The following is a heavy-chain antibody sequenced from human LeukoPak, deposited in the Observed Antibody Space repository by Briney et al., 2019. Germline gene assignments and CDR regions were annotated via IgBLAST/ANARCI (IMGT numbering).Heavy chain of an antibody. CDR1: GFTFSSYW. J-gene: IGHJ6*03. CDR3: ARANEDIVVVPAAKFYYYYYMDV. D-gene: IGHD2-2*01. V-gene: IGHV3-7*01. Sequence: GGSLRLSCAASGFTFSSYWMTWVRQAPGKGLEWVANIKHDGSEKHYADSVKGRFTISRDNAKNSLYLQMNSLRAEDTAVYYCARANEDIVVVPAAKFYYYYYMDVWGKGTTVTISS. CDR2: IKHDGSEK.